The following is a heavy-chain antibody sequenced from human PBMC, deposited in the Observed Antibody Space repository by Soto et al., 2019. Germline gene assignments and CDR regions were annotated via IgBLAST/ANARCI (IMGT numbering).Heavy chain of an antibody. Sequence: GGSLRLSCAASGFTFSSYAMSWVRQAPGKGLAWVSTISGSGGSTYYADSVKGRFTISRDNSKNTLSLQMNSLRAEDTAVYYCATTLRTFYYFDYWGQGALVTVS. CDR2: ISGSGGST. D-gene: IGHD3-3*01. CDR3: ATTLRTFYYFDY. V-gene: IGHV3-23*01. J-gene: IGHJ4*02. CDR1: GFTFSSYA.